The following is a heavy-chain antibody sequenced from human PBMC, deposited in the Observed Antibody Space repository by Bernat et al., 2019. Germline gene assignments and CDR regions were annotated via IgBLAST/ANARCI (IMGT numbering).Heavy chain of an antibody. V-gene: IGHV1-2*04. Sequence: QVQLVQSGAEVKKPGASVKVSCKASGYTFTDYYMHWVRQAPGQGLEWMGWINPNSGDTKYAQSFQGWVTMTRDTSISTAYMELSRLTSDDTAVYYCATVARQGWGDCYFDYWGQGTLVTVSS. CDR3: ATVARQGWGDCYFDY. J-gene: IGHJ4*02. D-gene: IGHD2-21*02. CDR1: GYTFTDYY. CDR2: INPNSGDT.